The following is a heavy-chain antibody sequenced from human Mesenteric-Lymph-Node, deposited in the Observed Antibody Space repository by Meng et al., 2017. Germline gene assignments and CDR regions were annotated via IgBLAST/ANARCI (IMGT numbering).Heavy chain of an antibody. J-gene: IGHJ4*02. CDR3: AAFYYESSGYFRAGY. CDR2: INLNSGGT. V-gene: IGHV1-2*06. D-gene: IGHD3-22*01. Sequence: QVQLVQSGAEVKKPGASVKVSCKAPGYTFTGYYIHWVRQAPGQGLEWMGRINLNSGGTNYAQKFQGRVTMTWDTSISAAQMELSSLRSDDTAVYYCAAFYYESSGYFRAGYWGQGILVTVSS. CDR1: GYTFTGYY.